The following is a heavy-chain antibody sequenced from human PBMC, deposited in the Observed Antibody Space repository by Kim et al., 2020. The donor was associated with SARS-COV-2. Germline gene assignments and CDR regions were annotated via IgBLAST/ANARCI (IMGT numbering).Heavy chain of an antibody. Sequence: GGSLRLSCAASGFTFSSYAMHWVRQAPGKGLEWVAVISYDGSNKYYADSVKGRFTISRDNSKNTLYLQMNSLRAEDTAVYYCARDRGTHYSSSSGWDVWGQGTTVTVSS. CDR3: ARDRGTHYSSSSGWDV. V-gene: IGHV3-30-3*01. CDR2: ISYDGSNK. CDR1: GFTFSSYA. J-gene: IGHJ6*02. D-gene: IGHD6-6*01.